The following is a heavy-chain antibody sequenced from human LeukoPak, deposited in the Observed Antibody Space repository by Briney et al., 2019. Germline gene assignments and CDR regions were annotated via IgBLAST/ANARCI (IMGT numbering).Heavy chain of an antibody. D-gene: IGHD3-22*01. V-gene: IGHV3-23*01. CDR2: IGVGGGDT. Sequence: GASLRLSCAASGFAFSSHAMSWVRQAPGKGLEWVSGIGVGGGDTYYADSVKGRFTISRDNSKNTLYLQMNSLRAEDTAVYYCAKELYYYDSSGSFDYWGQGTPVAVSS. CDR1: GFAFSSHA. CDR3: AKELYYYDSSGSFDY. J-gene: IGHJ4*02.